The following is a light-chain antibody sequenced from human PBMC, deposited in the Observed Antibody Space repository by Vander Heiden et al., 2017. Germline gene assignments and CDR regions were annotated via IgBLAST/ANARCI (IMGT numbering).Light chain of an antibody. V-gene: IGLV1-47*01. J-gene: IGLJ3*02. CDR1: SSNIGSNY. Sequence: QSVLTQPPSTSGTPGQRVTISCSGSSSNIGSNYVYWYQQLPGTAPKLLSYRNNQRPSGVPDRFSGSKSGTSASLAISGLRSEDEADYYCAAWDDSLRGVFGGGTKLTVL. CDR3: AAWDDSLRGV. CDR2: RNN.